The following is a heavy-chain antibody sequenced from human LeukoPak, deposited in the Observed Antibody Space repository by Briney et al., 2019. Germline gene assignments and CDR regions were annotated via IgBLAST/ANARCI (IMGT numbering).Heavy chain of an antibody. Sequence: GGSLRLSCAASGFTFSSYAMSWVREAPGKGMEWVSAISGSGGSTYYADSVKGRFTISRDNSKNTLYLQMNSLRAEDTAVYYCAKTKRSGPAHFDYWGQGTLVTVSS. CDR2: ISGSGGST. CDR3: AKTKRSGPAHFDY. D-gene: IGHD3-10*01. J-gene: IGHJ4*02. V-gene: IGHV3-23*01. CDR1: GFTFSSYA.